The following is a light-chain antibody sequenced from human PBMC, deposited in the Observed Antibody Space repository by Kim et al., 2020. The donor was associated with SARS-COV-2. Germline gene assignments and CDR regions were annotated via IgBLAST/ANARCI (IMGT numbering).Light chain of an antibody. CDR2: DTD. CDR3: MTWDSGLRAGV. CDR1: PSNIAKNY. Sequence: QSVLTQPPSVSAAPGQKVTISCSGGPSNIAKNYVSWYQQLPGTAPKLLIFDTDKRPSGIPGRFAASKSGTTATLDIAGLQTGDEADYFCMTWDSGLRAGVIGGGTQLTVL. V-gene: IGLV1-51*01. J-gene: IGLJ2*01.